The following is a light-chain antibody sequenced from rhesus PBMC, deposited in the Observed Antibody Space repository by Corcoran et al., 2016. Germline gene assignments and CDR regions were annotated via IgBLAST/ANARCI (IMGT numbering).Light chain of an antibody. CDR3: QQHNNYPLT. V-gene: IGKV1S14*01. CDR1: QDINTY. J-gene: IGKJ4*01. CDR2: YAS. Sequence: DIQMTQSPSSLSASVGDTVTITCRASQDINTYLVWYQQKPGKAPKPLIYYASDLESGVPSRFSGSGSGTDFTLTISKLQPEDFATYYCQQHNNYPLTFGGGTKVDLK.